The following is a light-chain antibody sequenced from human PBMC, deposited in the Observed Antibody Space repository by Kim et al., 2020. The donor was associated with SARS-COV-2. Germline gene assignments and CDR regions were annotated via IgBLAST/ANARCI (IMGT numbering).Light chain of an antibody. Sequence: TLSASVGDRVTITCRASQSIDRGWAWYQQKPGKAPKLLISADSTLESGVPSRFSGSRSGTEFTLTISSLQPDDSATYYCQQYDAHFGGGTRVEI. CDR1: QSIDRG. CDR2: ADS. V-gene: IGKV1-5*01. CDR3: QQYDAH. J-gene: IGKJ4*01.